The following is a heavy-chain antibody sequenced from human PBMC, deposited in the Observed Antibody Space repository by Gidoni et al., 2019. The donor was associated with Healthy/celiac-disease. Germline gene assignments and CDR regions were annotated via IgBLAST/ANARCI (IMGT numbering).Heavy chain of an antibody. Sequence: QVQLVESGRGVVQPGRSLRLSCAASGFTFSSHGMPWVRQAPGKGLEWVAVIWYDGSNKYYADSVKGRFTISRDNSKNTLYLQMNSLRAEDTAVYYCAREEDYYYGSGSYFDYWGQGTLVTVSS. D-gene: IGHD3-10*01. V-gene: IGHV3-33*01. CDR2: IWYDGSNK. J-gene: IGHJ4*02. CDR1: GFTFSSHG. CDR3: AREEDYYYGSGSYFDY.